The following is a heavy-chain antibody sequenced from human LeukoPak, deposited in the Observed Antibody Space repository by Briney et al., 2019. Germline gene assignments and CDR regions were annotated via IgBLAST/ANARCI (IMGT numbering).Heavy chain of an antibody. CDR3: AKGTITGTTRTPYYFDY. Sequence: GGSLRLSCAASGFTFSSYGMHWVRQAPGKGLEWVAVISYDENNKYYADSVKGRFTISRDNSKNTLYLQMNSLRAEDTAVYYCAKGTITGTTRTPYYFDYWGQGTLVTVSS. CDR1: GFTFSSYG. J-gene: IGHJ4*02. CDR2: ISYDENNK. D-gene: IGHD1-7*01. V-gene: IGHV3-30*18.